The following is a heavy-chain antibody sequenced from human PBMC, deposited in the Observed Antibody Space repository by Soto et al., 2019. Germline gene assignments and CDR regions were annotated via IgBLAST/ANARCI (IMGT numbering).Heavy chain of an antibody. CDR3: ASESYGGEFDY. CDR2: INAGNGNT. D-gene: IGHD4-17*01. CDR1: GYTFTRYA. J-gene: IGHJ4*02. Sequence: ASVKVSWKTSGYTFTRYAMHWVRQAPGQRLEWMGWINAGNGNTKYSQKFQGRVTITRDTSASTAYMELSSLRSEDTAVYYCASESYGGEFDYWGQGTLVTVSS. V-gene: IGHV1-3*01.